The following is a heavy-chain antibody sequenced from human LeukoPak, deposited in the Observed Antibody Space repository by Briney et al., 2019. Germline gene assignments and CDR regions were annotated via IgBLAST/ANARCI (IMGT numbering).Heavy chain of an antibody. CDR3: ASDYYGMDV. J-gene: IGHJ6*02. Sequence: PGGSLRLSCGASGFTFRSYWMNWVRQAPGKGLVWVSRINSDGTTTNYADSVKGRFTTSRDNAKNTLYLQMNSLRVEDTAVYYCASDYYGMDVWGQGTTVTVSS. CDR2: INSDGTTT. CDR1: GFTFRSYW. V-gene: IGHV3-74*01.